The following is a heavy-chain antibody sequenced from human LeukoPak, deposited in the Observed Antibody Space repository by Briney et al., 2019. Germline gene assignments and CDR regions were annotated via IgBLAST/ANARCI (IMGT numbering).Heavy chain of an antibody. D-gene: IGHD3-3*01. CDR3: ARAPHNFWSGYGMDV. CDR2: IYYSVST. J-gene: IGHJ6*02. Sequence: SETLSLTCTVSGGSISSYYWSWIRQPPGKGLEWIGYIYYSVSTNYNPSLKSRVTISVDTSKNQFSLKLSSVTAADTAVYYCARAPHNFWSGYGMDVWGQGTTVTVSS. CDR1: GGSISSYY. V-gene: IGHV4-59*01.